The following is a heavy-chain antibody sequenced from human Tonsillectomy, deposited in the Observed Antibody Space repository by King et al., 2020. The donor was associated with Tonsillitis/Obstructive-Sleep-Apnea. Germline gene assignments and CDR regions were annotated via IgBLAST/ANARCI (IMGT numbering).Heavy chain of an antibody. Sequence: QLQESGPGLVKPSETLSLTCTVSGGSTSSSNYYWAWIRQPPGRRLEWIGSIYYSGSTYYNPSLKSPVTISVDTSENQFSLKLSSLTAADTAVYYCARQRKETMDYYYSMDVWGKGTTVTVSS. V-gene: IGHV4-39*01. CDR3: ARQRKETMDYYYSMDV. CDR1: GGSTSSSNYY. CDR2: IYYSGST. D-gene: IGHD2-2*03. J-gene: IGHJ6*03.